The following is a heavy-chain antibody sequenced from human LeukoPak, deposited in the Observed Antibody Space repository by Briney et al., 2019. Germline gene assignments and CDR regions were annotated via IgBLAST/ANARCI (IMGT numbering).Heavy chain of an antibody. CDR2: INPNSGGT. J-gene: IGHJ3*02. CDR1: GYTFTGYY. V-gene: IGHV1-2*02. CDR3: ARERLLWFGVNDAFDI. D-gene: IGHD3-10*01. Sequence: EASVKVSCKASGYTFTGYYMHWVRQAPGQGLEWMGWINPNSGGTNYAQKFLGRVTMTRDTSISTAYMELSRLRSDDTAVYYCARERLLWFGVNDAFDIWGQGTMVTVSS.